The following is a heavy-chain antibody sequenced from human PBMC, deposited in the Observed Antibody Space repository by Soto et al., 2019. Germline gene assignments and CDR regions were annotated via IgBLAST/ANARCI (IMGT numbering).Heavy chain of an antibody. D-gene: IGHD2-2*01. J-gene: IGHJ4*02. CDR3: ARVDRVRGGREKRNVVVPAPQAAFDY. V-gene: IGHV1-18*01. CDR2: ISAYNGNT. Sequence: GASVKVSCKASGYTFTSYGISWVRQAPGQGLEWMGWISAYNGNTNYAQKLQGRVTMTTDTSTSTAYMELRSLRSDDTAVYYCARVDRVRGGREKRNVVVPAPQAAFDYCGQGTLVTVSS. CDR1: GYTFTSYG.